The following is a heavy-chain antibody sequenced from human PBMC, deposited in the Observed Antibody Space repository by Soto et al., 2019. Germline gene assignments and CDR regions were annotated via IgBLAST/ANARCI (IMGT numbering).Heavy chain of an antibody. CDR2: INHSGST. CDR3: ARGLILEWLLTTFDP. Sequence: SETLSLTCAVYGGSFSGYYWSWIRQPPGKGLEWIGEINHSGSTNYNPSLKSRVTISVDTSKNQFSLKLSSVTAADTAVYYCARGLILEWLLTTFDPWGQGTLVTVSS. V-gene: IGHV4-34*01. CDR1: GGSFSGYY. J-gene: IGHJ5*02. D-gene: IGHD3-3*01.